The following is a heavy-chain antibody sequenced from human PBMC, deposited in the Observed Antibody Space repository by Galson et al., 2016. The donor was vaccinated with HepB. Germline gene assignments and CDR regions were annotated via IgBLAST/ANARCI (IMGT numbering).Heavy chain of an antibody. J-gene: IGHJ4*02. V-gene: IGHV1-3*01. CDR3: ARGIAVAGTGGKLDY. Sequence: QSGAEVKKPGASVKVSCKASGYTFIRYAMHWVRQAPGQRLEWMGWINGGNGNAKYSPRYQGRVSIIRDTSASTGYMELSSLRSEDTAVYYCARGIAVAGTGGKLDYWGQGTLVTVSS. CDR2: INGGNGNA. D-gene: IGHD6-19*01. CDR1: GYTFIRYA.